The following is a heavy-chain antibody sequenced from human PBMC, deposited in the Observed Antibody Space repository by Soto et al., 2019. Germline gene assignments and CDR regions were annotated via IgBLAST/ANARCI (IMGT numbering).Heavy chain of an antibody. J-gene: IGHJ6*02. Sequence: PSETLSLTCTVSGGSISSSSYYWGWIRQPPGKGLEWIGSIYYSGSTYYNPSLKSRVTISVDTSKNQFSLKLSSVTAADTAVYYCAREVVVVPAAEYYYYGMDVWGQGTTVTVSS. CDR3: AREVVVVPAAEYYYYGMDV. V-gene: IGHV4-39*02. D-gene: IGHD2-2*01. CDR1: GGSISSSSYY. CDR2: IYYSGST.